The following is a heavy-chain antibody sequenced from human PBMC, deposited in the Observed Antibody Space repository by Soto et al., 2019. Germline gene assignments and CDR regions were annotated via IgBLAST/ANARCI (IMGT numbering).Heavy chain of an antibody. J-gene: IGHJ4*02. Sequence: VQLMQSGAEVKNPGSSVKVSCKASGGTFSSPSINWVRQAPGQGLEWMGGVISLFGTANYAHNFKGRVTITADQSTSTAYMELNSLRSDDTAVYYCAREVGYGDFSAALLDWGQGTLVTVSS. CDR1: GGTFSSPS. CDR3: AREVGYGDFSAALLD. CDR2: VISLFGTA. D-gene: IGHD4-17*01. V-gene: IGHV1-69*01.